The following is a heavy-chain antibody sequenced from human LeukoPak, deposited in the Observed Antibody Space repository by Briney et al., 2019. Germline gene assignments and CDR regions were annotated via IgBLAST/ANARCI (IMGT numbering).Heavy chain of an antibody. CDR2: INHSGST. J-gene: IGHJ3*02. Sequence: SETLSLTCAVYGGSFSGYYWSWIRQPPGKGLEWIGEINHSGSTNYNLSLKSRVTISVDTSKNQFSLKLSSVTAADTAVYYCARAPYYDSSGYDIRLAFDIWGQGTMVTVSS. CDR1: GGSFSGYY. V-gene: IGHV4-34*01. CDR3: ARAPYYDSSGYDIRLAFDI. D-gene: IGHD3-22*01.